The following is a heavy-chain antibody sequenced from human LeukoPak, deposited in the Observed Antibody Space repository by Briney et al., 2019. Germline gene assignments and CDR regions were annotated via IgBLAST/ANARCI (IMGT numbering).Heavy chain of an antibody. J-gene: IGHJ4*02. CDR2: IIPIFGTA. CDR1: GGTFSSYA. D-gene: IGHD3-10*01. Sequence: SVKVSCKASGGTFSSYAISWVRQAPGQGLEWMGGIIPIFGTANYAQKFQGRVTITADESTSTAYMELSSLRADDTAVYYCAKDSAHSYYYGSGSYYQFWGQGTLVTVSS. V-gene: IGHV1-69*13. CDR3: AKDSAHSYYYGSGSYYQF.